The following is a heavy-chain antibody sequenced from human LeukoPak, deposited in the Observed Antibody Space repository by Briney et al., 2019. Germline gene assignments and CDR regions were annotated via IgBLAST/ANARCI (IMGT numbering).Heavy chain of an antibody. J-gene: IGHJ3*01. V-gene: IGHV4-39*07. CDR2: IYYSGST. D-gene: IGHD1-26*01. CDR1: GGSISSSSYY. CDR3: ARPFSGSYSDAFDL. Sequence: SETLSLTCTVSGGSISSSSYYWGWIRQPPGKGLEWIGSIYYSGSTYYNPSLKSRVTISVDTSKNQFSLKLRSVTAADTAVYYCARPFSGSYSDAFDLWGQGTMVTVSS.